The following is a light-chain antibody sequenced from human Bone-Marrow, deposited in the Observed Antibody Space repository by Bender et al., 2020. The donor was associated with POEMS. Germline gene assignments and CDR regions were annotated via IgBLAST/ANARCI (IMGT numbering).Light chain of an antibody. CDR1: SSDVGSYNR. J-gene: IGLJ1*01. V-gene: IGLV2-18*01. Sequence: QSALTQPPSVSGSPGQSVTISCTGTSSDVGSYNRVSWYQQPPGTAPKLMIYEVSNRPSGVPDRFSGSKSGNTASLTISGLQAEDEADYYCFLYTTTTTPFVFGTGTKVTVL. CDR2: EVS. CDR3: FLYTTTTTPFV.